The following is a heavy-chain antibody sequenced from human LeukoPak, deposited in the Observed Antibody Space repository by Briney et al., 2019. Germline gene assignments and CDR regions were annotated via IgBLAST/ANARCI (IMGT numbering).Heavy chain of an antibody. Sequence: ASVKVSCKASGGTFSSYAISWVRQAPGQGLEWMGGIIPIFGTANYAQKFQGRVTITADESTSTAYMELSSLRSEDTAVYYCARAWILASRPYAAFDIWGQGQWSPSLQ. CDR1: GGTFSSYA. CDR2: IIPIFGTA. V-gene: IGHV1-69*13. J-gene: IGHJ3*02. D-gene: IGHD2-2*01. CDR3: ARAWILASRPYAAFDI.